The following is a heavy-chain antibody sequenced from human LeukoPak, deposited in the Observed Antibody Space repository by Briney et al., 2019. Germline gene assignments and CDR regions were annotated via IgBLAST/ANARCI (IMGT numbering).Heavy chain of an antibody. D-gene: IGHD4-23*01. CDR1: GFTFSSYA. V-gene: IGHV3-23*01. Sequence: GGSLRLSCAASGFTFSSYAMSWVRQAPGKGLEWVSGISGSGGSTYYAVSVKGRFTISRDNSENTLYLQMNSLGAEDTAVYYCAKSGGGGGNSYFDYWGQGTLVTVSS. CDR2: ISGSGGST. J-gene: IGHJ4*02. CDR3: AKSGGGGGNSYFDY.